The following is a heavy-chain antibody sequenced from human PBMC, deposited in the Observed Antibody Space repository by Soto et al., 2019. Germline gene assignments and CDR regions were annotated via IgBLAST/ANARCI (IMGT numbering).Heavy chain of an antibody. J-gene: IGHJ5*02. CDR3: AREIYDILSGSPGGWFVT. D-gene: IGHD3-9*01. CDR1: GGSVSSGSYC. V-gene: IGHV4-61*01. Sequence: SVTLPLTCTASGGSVSSGSYCCAWIRRPPRSGLEWIGYIYYSGSTNYNPSLKSRVNISVDTSKNQFSLKLSSVTAADPSVHYCAREIYDILSGSPGGWFVTWGQGALVAVSS. CDR2: IYYSGST.